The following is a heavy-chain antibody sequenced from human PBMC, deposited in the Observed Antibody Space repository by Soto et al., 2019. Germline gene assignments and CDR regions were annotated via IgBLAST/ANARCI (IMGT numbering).Heavy chain of an antibody. D-gene: IGHD4-17*01. V-gene: IGHV3-9*01. CDR3: AKDMTTVGYYYYYGMDV. J-gene: IGHJ6*02. Sequence: SLRLSCAASGFTFDDYAMHWVRQAPGKGLEWVSGISWNSGSIGYADSVKGRFTISRDNAKNSLYLQMNSLRAEDTALYYCAKDMTTVGYYYYYGMDVWGQGTTVTVSS. CDR1: GFTFDDYA. CDR2: ISWNSGSI.